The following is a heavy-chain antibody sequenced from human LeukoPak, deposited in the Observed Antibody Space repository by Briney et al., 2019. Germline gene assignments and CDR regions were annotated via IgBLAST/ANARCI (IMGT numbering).Heavy chain of an antibody. J-gene: IGHJ4*02. V-gene: IGHV4-59*01. CDR2: IYYSGIT. CDR1: GASISSYY. CDR3: ARGGWSLDF. D-gene: IGHD1-26*01. Sequence: SETLSLTCTVSGASISSYYWGWLRQPPGKGLEWIGFIYYSGITNYNPSLKSRVTISVDTSKNQFSLKLSSVTAADTAVYYCARGGWSLDFWGLGTLVTVSS.